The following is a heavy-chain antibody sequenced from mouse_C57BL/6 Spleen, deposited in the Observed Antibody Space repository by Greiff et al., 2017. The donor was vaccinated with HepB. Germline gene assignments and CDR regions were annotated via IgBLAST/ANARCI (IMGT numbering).Heavy chain of an antibody. CDR1: GFTFSSYA. Sequence: EVMLVESGGGLVKPGGSLKLSCAASGFTFSSYAMSWVRQTPEKRLEWVATISDGGSYTYYPDNVKGRFTISRDNAKNNLYLQMSQLKSEDTAMYYCARAYYGSSPVYFDYWGQGTTLTVSS. V-gene: IGHV5-4*03. D-gene: IGHD1-1*01. CDR3: ARAYYGSSPVYFDY. CDR2: ISDGGSYT. J-gene: IGHJ2*01.